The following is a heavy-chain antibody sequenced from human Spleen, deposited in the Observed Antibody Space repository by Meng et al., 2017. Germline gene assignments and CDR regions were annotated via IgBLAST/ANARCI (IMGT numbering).Heavy chain of an antibody. D-gene: IGHD3-9*01. CDR3: ARGQTYYDILTGFQVDYYFDY. Sequence: SETLSLTCTVSGGSISSGSYYWSWIRQPAGKRLEWIGHIYTSGNTNYNPSLKSRVTISLDTSKNQFSLKLSSVTAADTAVYYCARGQTYYDILTGFQVDYYFDYWGQGTLVTVSS. V-gene: IGHV4-61*09. J-gene: IGHJ4*02. CDR2: IYTSGNT. CDR1: GGSISSGSYY.